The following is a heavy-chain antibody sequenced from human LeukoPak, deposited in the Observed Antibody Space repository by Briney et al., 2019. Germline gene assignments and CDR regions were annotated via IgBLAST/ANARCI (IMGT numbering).Heavy chain of an antibody. Sequence: GGSLRLSCAASVFTLDDYTMHCVRQAPGKGLEWVSLISWDGGSTYYADSVKGRFTISRDNSKNSLYLQMNSLRTEDTGLYYCAKDDGRIDGVDYYYYYYLDVWGKGTTVTVSS. V-gene: IGHV3-43*01. J-gene: IGHJ6*03. CDR1: VFTLDDYT. CDR3: AKDDGRIDGVDYYYYYYLDV. CDR2: ISWDGGST. D-gene: IGHD3-10*01.